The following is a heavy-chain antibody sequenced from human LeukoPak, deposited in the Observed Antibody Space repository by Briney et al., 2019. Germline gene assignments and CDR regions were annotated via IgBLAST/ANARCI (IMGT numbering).Heavy chain of an antibody. CDR1: GDSFSSHY. J-gene: IGHJ3*02. Sequence: PSETLSLTCAVSGDSFSSHYWTWIRQPPGRGLGWIGYISYIGTTNYNPPLKRRVTISIDTSKNQFSLQLSSVTTADTAVYYCARDLVTVTKGFDIWGLGTMVSVSS. CDR3: ARDLVTVTKGFDI. V-gene: IGHV4-59*11. D-gene: IGHD4-17*01. CDR2: ISYIGTT.